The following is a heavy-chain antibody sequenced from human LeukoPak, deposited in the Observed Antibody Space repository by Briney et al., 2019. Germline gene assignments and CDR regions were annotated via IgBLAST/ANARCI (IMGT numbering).Heavy chain of an antibody. V-gene: IGHV4-39*07. J-gene: IGHJ3*02. CDR1: GGSISGSSYY. CDR2: IYYRGNT. Sequence: SETLSLTCTVSGGSISGSSYYWGWIRQPPGKGLEWIGTIYYRGNTYYNPSLKSRVTISVDTSKNQFSLKLSSVTAADTAIYYCTREYGFMTTVFHAFDIWGQGTMVTVSS. D-gene: IGHD4-17*01. CDR3: TREYGFMTTVFHAFDI.